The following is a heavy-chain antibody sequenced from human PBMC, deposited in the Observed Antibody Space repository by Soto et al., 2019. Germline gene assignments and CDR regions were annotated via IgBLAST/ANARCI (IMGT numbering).Heavy chain of an antibody. Sequence: EVQLVESGGGLVQPGGSLRLSCAASGFTYSSNYMSWVRQAPGKGLEWVSVIYSGGSTYYADSVKGRFTISRDNSKNTLYLQMNSLRAEDTAVYYCARDMVRGLYPEYFQHWGQGTLVTVSS. CDR1: GFTYSSNY. J-gene: IGHJ1*01. CDR2: IYSGGST. V-gene: IGHV3-66*01. CDR3: ARDMVRGLYPEYFQH. D-gene: IGHD3-10*01.